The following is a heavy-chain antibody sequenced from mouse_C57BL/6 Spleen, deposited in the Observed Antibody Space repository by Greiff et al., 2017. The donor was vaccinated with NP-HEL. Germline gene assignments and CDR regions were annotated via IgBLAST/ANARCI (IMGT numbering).Heavy chain of an antibody. J-gene: IGHJ3*01. CDR3: ARGGYGSSYVFAY. V-gene: IGHV3-6*01. CDR1: GYSITSGYY. D-gene: IGHD1-1*01. CDR2: ISYDGSN. Sequence: EVQLQQSGPGLVKPSQSLSLTCSVTGYSITSGYYWNWIRQFPGNKLEWMGYISYDGSNNYNPSLKNRISITRDTSKNQFFLKLNSVTTEDTATYYCARGGYGSSYVFAYWGQGTLVTVSA.